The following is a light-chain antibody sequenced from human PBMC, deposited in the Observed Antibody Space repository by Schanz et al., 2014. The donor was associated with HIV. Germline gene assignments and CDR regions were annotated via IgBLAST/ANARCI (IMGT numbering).Light chain of an antibody. CDR1: SNDIGAYRY. CDR3: SSYTSTNTVI. J-gene: IGLJ2*01. CDR2: EVT. Sequence: QSALTQPPSASGSPGQSVTISCTGTSNDIGAYRYVSWYQHHPGRAPRLLIYEVTNRPSGVSDRFSGSMSGNTASLTISGLQAEDEGDYYCSSYTSTNTVIFAGGTKLTVL. V-gene: IGLV2-14*01.